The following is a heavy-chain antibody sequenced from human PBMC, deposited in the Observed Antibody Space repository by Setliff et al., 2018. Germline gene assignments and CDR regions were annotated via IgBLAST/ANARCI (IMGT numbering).Heavy chain of an antibody. CDR2: ITNKVKGYTT. Sequence: PGGSLRLSCAASGYTSSSYAMTWVRQAPGKGLEWIGRITNKVKGYTTEYAASVRGRFTISRDDSKSSLYLQMNSLKTEDTAVYYCADAGSAKGLDIWGQGTTVTVSS. D-gene: IGHD6-19*01. V-gene: IGHV3-72*01. J-gene: IGHJ6*02. CDR3: ADAGSAKGLDI. CDR1: GYTSSSYA.